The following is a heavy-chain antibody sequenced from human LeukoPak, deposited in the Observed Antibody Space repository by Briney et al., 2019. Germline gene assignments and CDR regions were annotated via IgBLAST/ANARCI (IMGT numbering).Heavy chain of an antibody. V-gene: IGHV1-2*06. Sequence: ASVMVSCQTSGYIFTDYYIHWVRQAPGQGPEWMGRINSNGGDTMYAQNFLDRVTMTRDTSVDTAYMELNRLTSDDTAVYYCARDLSSTAHWELDYWGQGTLVTVSS. D-gene: IGHD1-26*01. CDR3: ARDLSSTAHWELDY. CDR2: INSNGGDT. J-gene: IGHJ4*02. CDR1: GYIFTDYY.